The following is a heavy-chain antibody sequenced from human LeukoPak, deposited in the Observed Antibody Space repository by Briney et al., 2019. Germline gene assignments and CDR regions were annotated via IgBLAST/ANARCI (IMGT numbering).Heavy chain of an antibody. CDR1: GFTFSSYA. J-gene: IGHJ4*02. CDR3: AKGRTARPIGY. D-gene: IGHD6-6*01. V-gene: IGHV3-23*01. CDR2: ISGSGGST. Sequence: GGSLRLSCAASGFTFSSYAMSWVRQAPRKGLEWVSAISGSGGSTYYADSVKGRFTISRDNSKNTLYLQMNSLRAEDTAVYYCAKGRTARPIGYWGQGTLVTVSS.